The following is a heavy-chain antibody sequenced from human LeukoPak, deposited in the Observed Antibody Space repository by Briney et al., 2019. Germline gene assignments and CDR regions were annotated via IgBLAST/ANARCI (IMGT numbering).Heavy chain of an antibody. V-gene: IGHV3-23*01. CDR1: GLSFNKDV. Sequence: GGSLRLSRVVSGLSFNKDVMSWFRQAPGKGLEWVSSVSPGGVSPNHADSVKGRFTISRDNSKNTLYLQMNSLRAEDTAVYYCARLIVDTANSFDYWGQGTLVTVSS. CDR3: ARLIVDTANSFDY. CDR2: VSPGGVSP. J-gene: IGHJ4*02. D-gene: IGHD5-18*01.